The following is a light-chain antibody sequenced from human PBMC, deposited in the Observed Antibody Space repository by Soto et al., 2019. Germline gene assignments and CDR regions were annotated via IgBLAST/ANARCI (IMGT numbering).Light chain of an antibody. CDR2: GVS. Sequence: EVVMTQSPATLSVSPGERATLSCRASQSVGTYLAWYQQKPGQAPRLLIYGVSTRATGIPPRFSGSGSGTEFPLTITSLQSEDFAVYYCQQYNSWPPNTFGQGTKLEI. V-gene: IGKV3-15*01. CDR3: QQYNSWPPNT. J-gene: IGKJ2*01. CDR1: QSVGTY.